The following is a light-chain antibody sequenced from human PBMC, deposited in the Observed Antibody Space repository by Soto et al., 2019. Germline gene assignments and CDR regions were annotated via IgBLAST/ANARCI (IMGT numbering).Light chain of an antibody. CDR3: QQYESYMT. CDR2: DAS. J-gene: IGKJ1*01. V-gene: IGKV1-5*01. Sequence: DIQMTQSPSTLSASVGDRVTITCRASLSVSTWLAWYQQKPGKTPKLLIYDASSLESGVPSTFSGSGSGTEFTLTISSLQPDDSANYYCQQYESYMTFGQGTKVEIK. CDR1: LSVSTW.